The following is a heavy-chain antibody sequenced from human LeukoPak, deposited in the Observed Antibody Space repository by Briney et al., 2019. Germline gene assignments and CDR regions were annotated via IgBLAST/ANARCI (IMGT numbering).Heavy chain of an antibody. CDR3: ARVGVPAATHAYNWFDP. V-gene: IGHV1-69*01. CDR2: PIFGTA. D-gene: IGHD2-2*01. J-gene: IGHJ5*02. Sequence: PIFGTANYAQKFQGRVTITADESTSTAYMELSSLRSEDTAVYYCARVGVPAATHAYNWFDPWGQGTLVTVSS.